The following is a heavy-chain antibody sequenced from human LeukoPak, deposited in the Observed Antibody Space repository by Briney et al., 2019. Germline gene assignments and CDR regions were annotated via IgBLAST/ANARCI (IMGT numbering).Heavy chain of an antibody. Sequence: GSLRLSCAASGFAFSTCSMNWVRQAPGKGLEWVSSMSGSSSYIYYADSVKGRFTISRDNAKNSLYLQMNSLRAEDTAVYYCARRKASYYDSSGFYYADAFDIWGQGTMVTVSS. CDR2: MSGSSSYI. J-gene: IGHJ3*02. D-gene: IGHD3-22*01. CDR3: ARRKASYYDSSGFYYADAFDI. V-gene: IGHV3-21*01. CDR1: GFAFSTCS.